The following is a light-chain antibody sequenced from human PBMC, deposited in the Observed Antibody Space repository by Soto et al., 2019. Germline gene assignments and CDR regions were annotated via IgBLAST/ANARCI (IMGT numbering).Light chain of an antibody. J-gene: IGKJ1*01. CDR1: QSVSSN. V-gene: IGKV3-15*01. CDR2: GAS. CDR3: QQYNGWPWT. Sequence: EIVLTQSPGILSLSPGERATLSCRASQSVSSNLAWYQQKPGQAPRLLIYGASTRATGTPARFSGSGSGTEFTLTISSLQSEDFAVYYCQQYNGWPWTFGLGTKVDIK.